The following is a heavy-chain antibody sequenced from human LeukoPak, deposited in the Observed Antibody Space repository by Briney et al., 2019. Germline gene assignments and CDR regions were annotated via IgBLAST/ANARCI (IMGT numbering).Heavy chain of an antibody. Sequence: PGGSLRLSCATSGFNFSSYAMSWVRQAPGQGLEWVSIISGSGGSTNYADSVKGRFTISRDNSKNTLYLQMNSLRAEDTAVYYCAKPYYGSGSYYGFNYYAFDYWGQGTLVTVSS. CDR2: ISGSGGST. J-gene: IGHJ4*02. CDR1: GFNFSSYA. CDR3: AKPYYGSGSYYGFNYYAFDY. V-gene: IGHV3-23*01. D-gene: IGHD3-10*01.